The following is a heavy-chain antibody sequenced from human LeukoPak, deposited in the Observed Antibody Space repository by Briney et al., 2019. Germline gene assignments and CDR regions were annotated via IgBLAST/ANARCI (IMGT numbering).Heavy chain of an antibody. CDR3: LDCASSGYYSDFDF. CDR1: GGTFSSYA. CDR2: IIPILGIA. Sequence: SVKVSCKASGGTFSSYAISWVRQAPGQGLEWMGRIIPILGIANYAQKFQGRVTITADKSTSTAYMELSSLISEDTAVYYCLDCASSGYYSDFDFWTEATLLSVSS. V-gene: IGHV1-69*04. J-gene: IGHJ4*02. D-gene: IGHD3-22*01.